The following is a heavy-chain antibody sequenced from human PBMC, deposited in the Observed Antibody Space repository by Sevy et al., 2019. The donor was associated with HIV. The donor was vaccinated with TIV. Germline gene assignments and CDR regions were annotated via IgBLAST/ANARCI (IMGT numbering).Heavy chain of an antibody. Sequence: GGSLRLSCAASRFTFSSYGMHWVRQAPGKGLEWVAVIWYDGSNKYYPDSVKGRFTISRDNSKNTLYLQMNSLRAEDTAVYYCAREGCSGGSCQLPFDYWGQGTLVTVSS. V-gene: IGHV3-33*01. CDR2: IWYDGSNK. D-gene: IGHD2-15*01. CDR3: AREGCSGGSCQLPFDY. J-gene: IGHJ4*02. CDR1: RFTFSSYG.